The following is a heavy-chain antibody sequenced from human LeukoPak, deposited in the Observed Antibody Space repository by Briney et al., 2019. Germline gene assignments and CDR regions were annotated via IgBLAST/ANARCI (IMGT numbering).Heavy chain of an antibody. J-gene: IGHJ4*02. D-gene: IGHD5-18*01. CDR2: INHSGST. CDR3: ASDRGYSYGFDY. CDR1: GGSFSGYY. V-gene: IGHV4-34*01. Sequence: PSETLSLTCAVYGGSFSGYYWSWIRQPPGKGLEWIGEINHSGSTNYNPSLKSRVTISVDTSKNQFSLKLSSVSAADTAVYYCASDRGYSYGFDYWGQGSLSPSP.